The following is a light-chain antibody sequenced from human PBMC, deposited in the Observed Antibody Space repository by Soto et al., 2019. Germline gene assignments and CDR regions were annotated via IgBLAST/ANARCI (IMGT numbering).Light chain of an antibody. J-gene: IGLJ1*01. V-gene: IGLV4-60*02. Sequence: QSVLTQSSSASASLGSSVKLTCTQSSGHSSDIIAWHQQQPGKAPRYLMKLEGSGSYNKGSGVPDRFSGSSSGADRYLTISNLQFEDEADYYCETWDSNTHVFGTGTKVTVL. CDR3: ETWDSNTHV. CDR1: SGHSSDI. CDR2: LEGSGSY.